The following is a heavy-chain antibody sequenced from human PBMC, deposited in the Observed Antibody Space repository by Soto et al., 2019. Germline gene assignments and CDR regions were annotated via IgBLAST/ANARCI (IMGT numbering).Heavy chain of an antibody. CDR2: IIPIFGTA. CDR3: ARRLLSENYFDY. CDR1: GYTFTSYG. V-gene: IGHV1-69*13. D-gene: IGHD4-17*01. Sequence: SVKVSCKASGYTFTSYGLSWVRQAPGQGLEWMGGIIPIFGTANYAQKFQGRVTITADESTSTAYMELSSLRSEDTAVYYCARRLLSENYFDYWGQGTLVTVSS. J-gene: IGHJ4*02.